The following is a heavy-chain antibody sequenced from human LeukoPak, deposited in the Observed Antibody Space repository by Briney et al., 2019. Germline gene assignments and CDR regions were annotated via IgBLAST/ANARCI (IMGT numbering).Heavy chain of an antibody. CDR1: GFTFSSYS. D-gene: IGHD2-21*02. J-gene: IGHJ4*02. CDR3: AREGGDSGY. Sequence: GGALRLSCAASGFTFSSYSMNWVRQAPGKGLESVSSISSSSSYIYYADSVKGRFTISRDNAKNSLYLQMNSLRAEDTAVYYCAREGGDSGYWGQGTLVAVSS. V-gene: IGHV3-21*01. CDR2: ISSSSSYI.